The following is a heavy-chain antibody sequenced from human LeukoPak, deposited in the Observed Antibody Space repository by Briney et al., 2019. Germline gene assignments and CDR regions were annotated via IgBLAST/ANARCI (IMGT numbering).Heavy chain of an antibody. CDR3: ARDPEVSYPIVGARAFDY. V-gene: IGHV1-46*01. D-gene: IGHD1-26*01. J-gene: IGHJ4*02. CDR1: GYTFTSYY. Sequence: GASVKVSCKASGYTFTSYYMHWVRQAPGQGLEWMGIINPSGGSTSYAQKFQGRVTTTRDTSTSTVYMELSSLRSEDTAVYYCARDPEVSYPIVGARAFDYWGQGTLVTVSS. CDR2: INPSGGST.